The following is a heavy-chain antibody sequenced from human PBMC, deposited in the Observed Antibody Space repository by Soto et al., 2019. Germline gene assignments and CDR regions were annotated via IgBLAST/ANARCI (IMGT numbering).Heavy chain of an antibody. CDR1: GFTFSSCD. CDR2: IWYDGSNR. Sequence: QVQLVESGGGVVQPGRSLRLSCAASGFTFSSCDMHWVRQAPGKGLEWVAVIWYDGSNRYYADSVKGRFTISRENSKISLYLPVTSLSVADTAVYYCARDGTVVHHNFDYWGQGTLVTVSS. D-gene: IGHD2-15*01. V-gene: IGHV3-33*01. J-gene: IGHJ4*02. CDR3: ARDGTVVHHNFDY.